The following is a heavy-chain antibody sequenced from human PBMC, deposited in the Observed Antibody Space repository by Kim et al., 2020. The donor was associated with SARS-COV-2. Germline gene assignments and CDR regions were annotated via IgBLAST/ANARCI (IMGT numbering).Heavy chain of an antibody. CDR3: ARGRGGAIFGVVIVHYGMDV. Sequence: SETLSLTCTVYGGSFSGYYWSWIRQPPGKGLEWVGEINHSGSTNYNHSLKSRVTISIDTSKNQFSLKLSSMTAAVTAVYYCARGRGGAIFGVVIVHYGMDVGGQRTTVTVSS. CDR2: INHSGST. CDR1: GGSFSGYY. D-gene: IGHD3-3*01. V-gene: IGHV4-34*01. J-gene: IGHJ6*02.